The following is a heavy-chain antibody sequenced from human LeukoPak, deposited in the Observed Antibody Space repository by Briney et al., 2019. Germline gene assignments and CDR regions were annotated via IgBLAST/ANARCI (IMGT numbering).Heavy chain of an antibody. V-gene: IGHV3-30*03. CDR1: GFSFSTYG. J-gene: IGHJ4*02. CDR2: ISFDGSDQ. CDR3: ARESGGDCSSTSCYQDY. Sequence: GGSLRLSCAASGFSFSTYGMRWVRQAPGKGLEWVTVISFDGSDQHYADSVKGRFTVSRDNSKNTLYLQMNSLRAEDTAVYYCARESGGDCSSTSCYQDYWGQGTLVTVSS. D-gene: IGHD2-2*01.